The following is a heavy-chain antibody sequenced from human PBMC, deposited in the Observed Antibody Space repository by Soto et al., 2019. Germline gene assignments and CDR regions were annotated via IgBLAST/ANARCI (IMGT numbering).Heavy chain of an antibody. D-gene: IGHD3-3*01. V-gene: IGHV3-15*07. CDR2: IKSKTDGGTT. CDR1: GFTFSNAC. Sequence: PVGSLRLSCAASGFTFSNACMNWVRQAPGKGLEWVGRIKSKTDGGTTDYAAPVKGRFTISRDDSKNTLYLQMNSPKTEDTAVYYCTTDRPLYYDFWSGPVAPQYYYYGMDVWGQGTTVTVSS. CDR3: TTDRPLYYDFWSGPVAPQYYYYGMDV. J-gene: IGHJ6*02.